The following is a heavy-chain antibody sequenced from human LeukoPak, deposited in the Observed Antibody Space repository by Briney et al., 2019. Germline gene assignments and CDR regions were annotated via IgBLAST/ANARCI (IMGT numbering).Heavy chain of an antibody. Sequence: PGRSLRLSCAASGFTFSSYGMHWVRQAPGKGLEWVAVIWYDGSNKFYADSVKGRFTISRDNSKNTLYLQTNSLRAEDTAVYYCARDRAAADLDYWGQGTLVTVSS. CDR2: IWYDGSNK. CDR1: GFTFSSYG. V-gene: IGHV3-33*01. CDR3: ARDRAAADLDY. D-gene: IGHD6-13*01. J-gene: IGHJ4*02.